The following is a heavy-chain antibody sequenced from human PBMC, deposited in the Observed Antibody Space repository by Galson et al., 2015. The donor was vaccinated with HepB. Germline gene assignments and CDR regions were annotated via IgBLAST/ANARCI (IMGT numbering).Heavy chain of an antibody. D-gene: IGHD4-17*01. CDR3: ARLNQTPYGDYFDY. V-gene: IGHV4-30-4*07. Sequence: TLSLTCAVSGGSISNGGYSWSWIRQPPGKGLEWIAYISYSGYTYYNPSLKSRTTISLDTSKSQFSLKVTSLTAADTAGYYCARLNQTPYGDYFDYWGQGTLVTVSS. J-gene: IGHJ4*02. CDR2: ISYSGYT. CDR1: GGSISNGGYS.